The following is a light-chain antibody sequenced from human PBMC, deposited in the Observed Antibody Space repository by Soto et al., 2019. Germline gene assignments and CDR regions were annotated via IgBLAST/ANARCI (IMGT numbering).Light chain of an antibody. V-gene: IGLV2-11*01. CDR2: DVS. Sequence: QSALTQPRSVSGSPGQSVTISCTGTSSDIVIYNYVSWYQHHPSKAPKLMVSDVSKRPSGVPDRFSGSKSGNTASLTISGLQADDEADYYCCSYAGNSLLLFGGGTKLTVL. CDR3: CSYAGNSLLL. CDR1: SSDIVIYNY. J-gene: IGLJ2*01.